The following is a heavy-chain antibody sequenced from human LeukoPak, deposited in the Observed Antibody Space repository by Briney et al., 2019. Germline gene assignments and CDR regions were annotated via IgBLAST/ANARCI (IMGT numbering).Heavy chain of an antibody. CDR2: IYHSGTS. Sequence: PSETLSLTCTVSDYSISSGYYWGWIRQPPGKGLEWIGTIYHSGTSYYNPSLKSRVTISVDTSKNQSSLKLSSVTAADTAVYYCARDLGYPYYFDYWGQGTLVTVSS. D-gene: IGHD3-16*02. V-gene: IGHV4-38-2*02. J-gene: IGHJ4*02. CDR3: ARDLGYPYYFDY. CDR1: DYSISSGYY.